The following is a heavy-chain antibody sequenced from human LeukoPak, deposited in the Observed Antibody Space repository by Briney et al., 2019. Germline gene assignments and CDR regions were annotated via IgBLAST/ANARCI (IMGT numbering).Heavy chain of an antibody. Sequence: PSETLSLTCAVSGGSISSSNWWSWVRQPPGKGLEWIGEIYHSGSTNYNPSLKSRVTISVDTSKNQFSLKLSSVTAADTAVYYCARAPTVTIVKVYYFDYWGQGTLVTVSS. V-gene: IGHV4-4*02. CDR1: GGSISSSNW. D-gene: IGHD4-17*01. CDR2: IYHSGST. J-gene: IGHJ4*02. CDR3: ARAPTVTIVKVYYFDY.